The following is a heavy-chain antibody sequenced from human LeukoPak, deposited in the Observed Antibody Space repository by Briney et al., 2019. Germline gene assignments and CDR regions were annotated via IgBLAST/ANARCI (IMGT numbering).Heavy chain of an antibody. CDR3: ASSLRGVLFDS. Sequence: PGGSLRLSCTASGFTFSSYAMSWVRQAPGKGLEWVSAITGTGATTYYADSVKGRFTISRDNSKNTLYLQMNSLRAEDTAVYYCASSLRGVLFDSWGQGTLVTVSS. V-gene: IGHV3-23*01. CDR1: GFTFSSYA. J-gene: IGHJ4*02. CDR2: ITGTGATT. D-gene: IGHD3-10*01.